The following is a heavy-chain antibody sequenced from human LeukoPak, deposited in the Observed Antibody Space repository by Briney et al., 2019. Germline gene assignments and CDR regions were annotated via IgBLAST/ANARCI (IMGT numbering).Heavy chain of an antibody. V-gene: IGHV1-2*02. CDR1: GYTFTDYY. CDR2: INPDSGGT. J-gene: IGHJ4*02. D-gene: IGHD4-23*01. CDR3: ARPFIETPSLGALDY. Sequence: GAAVNVCCKASGYTFTDYYMHWVRQPPGQGLEWMGWINPDSGGTNYALNFQGRVTMTRDTSISTAYVELSRLRSDDTAVYYCARPFIETPSLGALDYWGQGTLASVSS.